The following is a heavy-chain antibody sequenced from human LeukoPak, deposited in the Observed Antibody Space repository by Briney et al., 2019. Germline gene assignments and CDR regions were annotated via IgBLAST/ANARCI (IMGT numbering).Heavy chain of an antibody. D-gene: IGHD3-16*01. CDR2: LYSDGNT. V-gene: IGHV3-53*01. CDR3: ARGVEPLAANTLAY. J-gene: IGHJ4*02. CDR1: GFTVITND. Sequence: GGSLRLSCAASGFTVITNDMTWVRQAPGKGLEWVSVLYSDGNTKYADSVQGLFTISRDNSKNTLYLEMNSLSPDDTAVYYCARGVEPLAANTLAYWGQGTLVTVSS.